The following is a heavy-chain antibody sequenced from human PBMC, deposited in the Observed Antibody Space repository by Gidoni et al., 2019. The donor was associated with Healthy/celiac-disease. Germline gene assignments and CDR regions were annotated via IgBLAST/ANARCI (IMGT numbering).Heavy chain of an antibody. CDR2: IYHSGST. CDR1: GASFSSSNW. CDR3: ARDQRQQLVWGFDY. J-gene: IGHJ4*02. D-gene: IGHD6-13*01. Sequence: QVQPQESGPGLVKPSRTLSPICAVSGASFSSSNWWSWVRQPPGKGMEWIGEIYHSGSTNYNPSLKSRVTISVDKSKNQCSLKLSSVTAADTAVYYCARDQRQQLVWGFDYWGQGTLVTVSS. V-gene: IGHV4-4*02.